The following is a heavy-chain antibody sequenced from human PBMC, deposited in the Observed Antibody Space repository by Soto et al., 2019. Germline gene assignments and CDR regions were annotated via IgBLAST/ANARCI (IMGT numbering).Heavy chain of an antibody. V-gene: IGHV4-34*01. CDR1: GGSFSRYF. Sequence: SETLSLTCAVYGGSFSRYFWNWIRQPPGKGLEWIGEINHSGRTNYNPSLKSRVTISVDTSKNQFSLKLSSVTAADTAVYYCARGLSVTNTFYYYYAMDVWGQGTTVTVSS. CDR3: ARGLSVTNTFYYYYAMDV. CDR2: INHSGRT. D-gene: IGHD2-8*01. J-gene: IGHJ6*02.